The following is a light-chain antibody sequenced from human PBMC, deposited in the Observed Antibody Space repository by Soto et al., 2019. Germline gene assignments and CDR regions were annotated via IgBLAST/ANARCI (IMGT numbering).Light chain of an antibody. CDR1: QSVSRF. V-gene: IGKV3-15*01. J-gene: IGKJ2*02. CDR3: QQYDNWPPCT. CDR2: DTS. Sequence: EIVLTQSPATLSLSPGERATLSCRASQSVSRFLAWYQQRPGQAPRLLIYDTSTRATGVPARFSGSGSGTEFSLNISSLQSEDFAVYYCQQYDNWPPCTFGQGTKLEVK.